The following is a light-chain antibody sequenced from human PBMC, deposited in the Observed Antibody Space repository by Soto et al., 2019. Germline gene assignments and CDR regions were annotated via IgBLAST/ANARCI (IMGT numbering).Light chain of an antibody. CDR2: RND. CDR3: AAWDDSLSGVL. CDR1: SSNIGINY. V-gene: IGLV1-47*01. Sequence: QAVVTQPPSASGTPGQRVTISCSGSSSNIGINYVYWYQQFPGTAPKLLIYRNDQRPSGVPDRFSGSKSGTSVSLAISGLRSEDEAEYYCAAWDDSLSGVLFGGGTQLTVL. J-gene: IGLJ2*01.